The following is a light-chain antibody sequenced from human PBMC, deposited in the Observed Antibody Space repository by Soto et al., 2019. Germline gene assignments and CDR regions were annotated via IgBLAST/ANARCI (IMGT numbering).Light chain of an antibody. Sequence: QSVLTQPASVSGSPGQSIAISCTGTRSDVGAYNYVSWYQQHPGKAPKLMIYEVSQRPSGVPDRFSGSKSGNTASLTVSGLQAEDEADYYCNSYAGSNNVFGTGTKVTVL. V-gene: IGLV2-8*01. CDR3: NSYAGSNNV. J-gene: IGLJ1*01. CDR1: RSDVGAYNY. CDR2: EVS.